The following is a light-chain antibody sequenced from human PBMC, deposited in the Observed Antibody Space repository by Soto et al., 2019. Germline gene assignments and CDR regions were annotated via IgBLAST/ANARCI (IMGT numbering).Light chain of an antibody. CDR1: QSVDIN. Sequence: EIQLTQSPATLSVSPGERVTLSCRASQSVDINLAWYQQKPGQAPRLLIYGASTLATEMPGRFSGRGAGAEFTLTISSLQSEHFAVYYCQHYGSSPKTSGQGTKVDI. J-gene: IGKJ1*01. CDR2: GAS. CDR3: QHYGSSPKT. V-gene: IGKV3-15*01.